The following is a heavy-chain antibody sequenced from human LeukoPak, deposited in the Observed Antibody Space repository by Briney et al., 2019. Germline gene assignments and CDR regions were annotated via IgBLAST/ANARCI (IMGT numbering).Heavy chain of an antibody. D-gene: IGHD2-15*01. J-gene: IGHJ4*02. CDR2: INPNSGGT. V-gene: IGHV1-2*02. CDR1: GYTFTGYY. CDR3: ARESVIDCSGGSCFLY. Sequence: ASVKVSCKASGYTFTGYYMHWVRQAPGQGLEWMGWINPNSGGTNYAQKFQGRVTMTRDTSTSTVYMELSSLRSEDTAVYYCARESVIDCSGGSCFLYWGQGTLVTVSS.